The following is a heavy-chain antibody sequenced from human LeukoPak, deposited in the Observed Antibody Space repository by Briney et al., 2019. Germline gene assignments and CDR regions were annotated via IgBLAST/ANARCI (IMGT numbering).Heavy chain of an antibody. CDR2: IYYSGST. CDR1: GGSISSYY. V-gene: IGHV4-59*12. J-gene: IGHJ3*02. D-gene: IGHD4-17*01. Sequence: SETLSLTCTVSGGSISSYYWSWIRQPPGKGLEWIGYIYYSGSTNYNPSLKSRVTISVDTSKNQFSLKLSSVTAADTAVYYCARGRYGDYVGEDGFDIWGQGTMVTVSS. CDR3: ARGRYGDYVGEDGFDI.